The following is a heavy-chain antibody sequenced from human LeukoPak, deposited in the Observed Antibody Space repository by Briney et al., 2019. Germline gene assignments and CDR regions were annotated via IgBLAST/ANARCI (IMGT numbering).Heavy chain of an antibody. Sequence: PSETLSLTCTVSGTSISTYYWSWIRQPPGKGFEWVGYLYYSGSTSYNPSLKSRVTISVDTSKNQFSLRLSSVTAADTAVYYCARAGSGYSFDYWGQGTLVTVSS. J-gene: IGHJ4*02. CDR1: GTSISTYY. CDR3: ARAGSGYSFDY. V-gene: IGHV4-59*08. D-gene: IGHD3-10*01. CDR2: LYYSGST.